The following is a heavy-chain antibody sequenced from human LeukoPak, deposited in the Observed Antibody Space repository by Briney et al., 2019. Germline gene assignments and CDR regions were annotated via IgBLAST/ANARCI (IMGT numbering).Heavy chain of an antibody. CDR1: GFTFSSYS. D-gene: IGHD6-13*01. J-gene: IGHJ4*02. CDR3: AREGYSSSWRLFDY. V-gene: IGHV3-48*01. Sequence: PGGSLRLSCAASGFTFSSYSMNWVRQAPGKGLEWVSYISSSSSTIYYADSVKGRFTISRDNAKNSLYLQMNSLRAEDTAVYYCAREGYSSSWRLFDYWGQGTLVTVSS. CDR2: ISSSSSTI.